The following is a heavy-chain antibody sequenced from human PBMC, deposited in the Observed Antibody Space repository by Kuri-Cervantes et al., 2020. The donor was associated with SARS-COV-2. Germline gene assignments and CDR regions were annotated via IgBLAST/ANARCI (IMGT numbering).Heavy chain of an antibody. V-gene: IGHV4-30-4*08. D-gene: IGHD4-17*01. CDR2: IYYSGST. CDR3: ARADPVTHLFDY. Sequence: SETLSLTCTVSGGSISSGDYYWSWIRQPPGKGLEWIGYIYYSGSTYYNPSLKSRVTISVDTSKNQFSLKLSSVTAADTAAYYCARADPVTHLFDYWGQGTLVTVSS. CDR1: GGSISSGDYY. J-gene: IGHJ4*02.